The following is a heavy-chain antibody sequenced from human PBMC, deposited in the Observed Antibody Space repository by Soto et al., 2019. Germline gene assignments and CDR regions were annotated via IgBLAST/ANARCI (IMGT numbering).Heavy chain of an antibody. CDR1: GGSSSSSSYY. D-gene: IGHD6-13*01. V-gene: IGHV4-39*01. J-gene: IGHJ5*02. CDR3: ARQPSSSWDRADGWFDP. Sequence: PSETLSLTCTVSGGSSSSSSYYWGWIRQGPGMVLEWIESLYYSESTSYHPYLQSRVTISVGKSKNQSSLKLRSVTAAHTDVYYCARQPSSSWDRADGWFDPWGQGTLVTVSS. CDR2: LYYSEST.